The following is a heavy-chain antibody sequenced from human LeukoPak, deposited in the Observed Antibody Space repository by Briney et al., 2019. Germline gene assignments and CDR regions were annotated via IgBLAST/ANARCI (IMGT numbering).Heavy chain of an antibody. J-gene: IGHJ4*02. CDR2: IYYTGST. CDR3: ARGRYGFDS. Sequence: SETLSLTCTVSGGSITGYFWSWIRHPPGKGLEWIGYIYYTGSTNCNPSLKSRVTISVDTSKNQFSLNLTSVTAADTAVYYCARGRYGFDSWGQGTLVTVSS. CDR1: GGSITGYF. V-gene: IGHV4-59*01. D-gene: IGHD1-26*01.